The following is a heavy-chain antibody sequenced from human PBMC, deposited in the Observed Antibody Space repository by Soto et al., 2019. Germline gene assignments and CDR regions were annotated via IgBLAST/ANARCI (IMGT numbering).Heavy chain of an antibody. D-gene: IGHD6-19*01. Sequence: QVQLQESGPGLVKPSETLSLTCTVSGGSISSYYWSWIRQPPDKGMEWIGYIYYTGSTNYHPSLKSRVTIVVDTSKSQFSLKLSSVTAADTALYYCARGPVSSGSYYFDYWGQGTLVTVSS. V-gene: IGHV4-59*01. CDR1: GGSISSYY. CDR2: IYYTGST. J-gene: IGHJ4*02. CDR3: ARGPVSSGSYYFDY.